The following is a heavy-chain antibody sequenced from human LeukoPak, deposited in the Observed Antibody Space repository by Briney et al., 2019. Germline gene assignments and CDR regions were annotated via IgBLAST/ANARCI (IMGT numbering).Heavy chain of an antibody. V-gene: IGHV3-21*01. Sequence: GGSLRLSCAASGFTFSSYSMNWVRQAPGKGLEWVSSISSSSSYIYYADSVKGRFTISRDNAKDSLYLQMNSLRAEDTAVYYCAREEADWFDPWGQGTLVTVSS. CDR3: AREEADWFDP. J-gene: IGHJ5*02. CDR2: ISSSSSYI. CDR1: GFTFSSYS.